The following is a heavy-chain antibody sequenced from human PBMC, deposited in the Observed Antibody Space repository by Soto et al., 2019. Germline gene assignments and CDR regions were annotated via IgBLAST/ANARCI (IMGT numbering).Heavy chain of an antibody. V-gene: IGHV1-46*01. Sequence: QVQLVQSGAEMKQPGASVKLSCQASGYIFIHCFMHWVRQAPGQGLEWMGGINPSSGTTTYAQKFRGRVTATRDTSTSTVYMELSSLGSGDTAMYYCARSLCETTSLFDYWGQGSLVTVSA. CDR1: GYIFIHCF. CDR3: ARSLCETTSLFDY. J-gene: IGHJ4*02. CDR2: INPSSGTT.